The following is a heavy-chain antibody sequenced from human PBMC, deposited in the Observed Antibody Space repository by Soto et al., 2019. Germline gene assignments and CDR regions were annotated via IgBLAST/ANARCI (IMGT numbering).Heavy chain of an antibody. CDR1: GFIVTNNY. Sequence: PGGSLRLSCAASGFIVTNNYMSWVRQAPGRGLEWVGRIKSVTNGGTTDYAEPVKGRFIISRDDSKNTVFLQMSSLKAEDKAVYYCTAGGNWFDPWGQGTLVNVSS. J-gene: IGHJ5*02. CDR3: TAGGNWFDP. V-gene: IGHV3-15*01. CDR2: IKSVTNGGTT.